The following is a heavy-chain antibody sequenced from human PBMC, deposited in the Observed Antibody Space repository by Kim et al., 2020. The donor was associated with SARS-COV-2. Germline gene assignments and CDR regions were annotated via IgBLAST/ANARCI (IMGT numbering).Heavy chain of an antibody. V-gene: IGHV3-53*01. D-gene: IGHD2-21*02. CDR3: AREGACGDDCLFQTNDAFDF. Sequence: GGSLRLSCAASGFSVSDTYMSWVRQAPGKGLEWVSLIYSGGTTFYADSVKGRFTISRDKPKNTLYLQMNSLRAEDSAVYFCAREGACGDDCLFQTNDAFDFWGQGTMVTVAS. CDR1: GFSVSDTY. CDR2: IYSGGTT. J-gene: IGHJ3*01.